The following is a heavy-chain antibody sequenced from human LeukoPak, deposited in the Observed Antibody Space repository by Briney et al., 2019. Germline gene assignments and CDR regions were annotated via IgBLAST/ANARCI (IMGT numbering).Heavy chain of an antibody. CDR2: ISSSSSTI. V-gene: IGHV3-48*04. Sequence: GGSLRLSRAASGFTFSSYSMNWVRQAPGKGLEWVSYISSSSSTIYYADSVKGRFTISRDNAKNSLYLQMNSLRAEDTAVYYCARNQQLVLGYYYYYGMDVWGQGTTVTVSS. J-gene: IGHJ6*02. CDR3: ARNQQLVLGYYYYYGMDV. CDR1: GFTFSSYS. D-gene: IGHD6-13*01.